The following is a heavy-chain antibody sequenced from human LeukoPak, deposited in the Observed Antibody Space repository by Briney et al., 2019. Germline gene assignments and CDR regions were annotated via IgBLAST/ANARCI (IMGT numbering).Heavy chain of an antibody. Sequence: SETLSLTCTVSGGSISSSYYWGWIRQPPGKGLEWIGSIYYSGSTYYNPSLKSRVTISVDTSKNQFSLKLSSVTAADTAVYYCARDPGEDDYFDYWGQGTLVTVSS. V-gene: IGHV4-39*07. D-gene: IGHD7-27*01. CDR3: ARDPGEDDYFDY. CDR2: IYYSGST. CDR1: GGSISSSYY. J-gene: IGHJ4*02.